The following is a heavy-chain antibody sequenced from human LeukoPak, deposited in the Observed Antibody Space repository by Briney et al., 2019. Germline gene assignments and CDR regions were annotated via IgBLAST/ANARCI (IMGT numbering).Heavy chain of an antibody. CDR2: VDPEDGET. Sequence: GATVKISCKVSGYTFADYYMHWVQQAPGKGLEWMGLVDPEDGETIYAEKFQGRVTITADTSTDTAYMELSSLRSGVTAVYYCATVDTAMVNGVDYWGQGTLVTVSS. J-gene: IGHJ4*02. CDR1: GYTFADYY. CDR3: ATVDTAMVNGVDY. V-gene: IGHV1-69-2*01. D-gene: IGHD5-18*01.